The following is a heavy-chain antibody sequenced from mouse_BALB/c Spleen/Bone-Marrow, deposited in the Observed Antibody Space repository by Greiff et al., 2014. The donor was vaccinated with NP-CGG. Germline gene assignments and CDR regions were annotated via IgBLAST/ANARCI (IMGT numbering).Heavy chain of an antibody. V-gene: IGHV1S41*01. CDR1: GYTFTSYW. CDR2: IPPGSGTT. CDR3: ARGSYYYGSSSPWFAY. D-gene: IGHD1-1*01. Sequence: DLVKPGASVKLSCKASGYTFTSYWINWIKQRPGQGLEWIGRIPPGSGTTYYNEMFKGKATLTVDTSSTTAYIQLSSLSSEDSAVYFCARGSYYYGSSSPWFAYWGQGTLVTGSA. J-gene: IGHJ3*01.